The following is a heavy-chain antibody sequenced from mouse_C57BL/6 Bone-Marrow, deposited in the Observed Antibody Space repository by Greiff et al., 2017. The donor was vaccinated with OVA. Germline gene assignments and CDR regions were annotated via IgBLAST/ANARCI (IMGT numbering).Heavy chain of an antibody. CDR3: AIYYSNYEGYFDV. D-gene: IGHD2-5*01. Sequence: QVQLQQSGPELVKPGASVKISCKASGYAFSSSWMNWVKQRPGQGLEWIGRIYPGDGDTNYNGKFKGKATLTADKSSSTAYMQLSSLTSEDSAVYFCAIYYSNYEGYFDVWGTGTTVTVSS. CDR2: IYPGDGDT. CDR1: GYAFSSSW. V-gene: IGHV1-82*01. J-gene: IGHJ1*03.